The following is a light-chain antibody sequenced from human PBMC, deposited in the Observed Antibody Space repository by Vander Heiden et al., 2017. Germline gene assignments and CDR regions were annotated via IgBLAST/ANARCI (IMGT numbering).Light chain of an antibody. CDR1: QSVSSW. Sequence: ETKRTQSHSPRSASVGDRVTITCRASQSVSSWFVWYQQKPGEAPRLLIYNASNLGSGVPSRFSGSGSGTDFTLTISRLQPDDSATYYCQHDNSYSYTFGQGTKMEIK. CDR3: QHDNSYSYT. J-gene: IGKJ2*01. V-gene: IGKV1-5*03. CDR2: NAS.